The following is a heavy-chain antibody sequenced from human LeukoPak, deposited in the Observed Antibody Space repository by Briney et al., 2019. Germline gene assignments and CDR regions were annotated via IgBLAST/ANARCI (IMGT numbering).Heavy chain of an antibody. Sequence: SETLSLTCTVSGDSISSYYWSWIRQPPGKGLEWIGYIYYSGSTNYNPSLKSRVTISVDTSKNQFSLKLSSVTAADTAVYYCARDDYGDYFDYWGQGTLVTVSS. CDR2: IYYSGST. D-gene: IGHD4-17*01. CDR1: GDSISSYY. J-gene: IGHJ4*02. CDR3: ARDDYGDYFDY. V-gene: IGHV4-59*01.